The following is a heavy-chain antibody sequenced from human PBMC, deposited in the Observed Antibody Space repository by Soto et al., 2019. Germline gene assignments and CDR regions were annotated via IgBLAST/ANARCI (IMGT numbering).Heavy chain of an antibody. V-gene: IGHV1-69*13. Sequence: SLNVSCKASGGTFSSYAISWVRQAPGQGLEWMGGIIPIFGTANYAQKFQGRVTITADESTSTAYMELSSLRSEDTAVYYCARVYCSSTSCPMWDYYYGMDVWGQGTTVTVSS. J-gene: IGHJ6*02. CDR3: ARVYCSSTSCPMWDYYYGMDV. CDR1: GGTFSSYA. D-gene: IGHD2-2*01. CDR2: IIPIFGTA.